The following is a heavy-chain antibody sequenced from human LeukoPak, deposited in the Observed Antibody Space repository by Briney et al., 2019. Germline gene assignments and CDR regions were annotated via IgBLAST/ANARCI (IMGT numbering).Heavy chain of an antibody. CDR1: GGSFSGYY. J-gene: IGHJ3*02. D-gene: IGHD3-10*01. Sequence: SETLSLTCAVYGGSFSGYYWSWIRQPPGKGLEWIGEIDHSGSTHYNPSLKSRVTISLDTSKIQFSLRLSSVTVADTSVYYCARGGDLGDPFDIWGQGTMVTVSS. CDR2: IDHSGST. V-gene: IGHV4-34*01. CDR3: ARGGDLGDPFDI.